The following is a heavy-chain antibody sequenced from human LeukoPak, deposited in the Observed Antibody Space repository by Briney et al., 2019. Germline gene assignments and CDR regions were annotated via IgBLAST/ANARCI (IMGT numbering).Heavy chain of an antibody. CDR3: AKGSYCSGGSCYSPFDY. J-gene: IGHJ4*02. D-gene: IGHD2-15*01. CDR2: ISGSGGST. Sequence: PGGSLRLSCAASGFTFSSYAMSWVRQAPGKGLEWVSAISGSGGSTYYADSVKGRFTISRDNSKNTLYLQMNSLRAEDTAVYYCAKGSYCSGGSCYSPFDYWGQGTLVTVSS. CDR1: GFTFSSYA. V-gene: IGHV3-23*01.